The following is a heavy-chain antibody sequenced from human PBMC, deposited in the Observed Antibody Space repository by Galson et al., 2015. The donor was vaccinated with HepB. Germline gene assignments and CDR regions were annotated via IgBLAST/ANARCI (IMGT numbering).Heavy chain of an antibody. J-gene: IGHJ4*02. Sequence: SLRLSCAASGFTFSSYGMHWVRQAPGKGLEWVAVVSHDGSEYAYADSVKGRFTISRGNSKNTLDLQMNSLRPEDTAVYYCAKENTYYDFLSGYYKVYYFDNWGQGTLVTVSS. CDR2: VSHDGSEY. CDR3: AKENTYYDFLSGYYKVYYFDN. V-gene: IGHV3-30*18. CDR1: GFTFSSYG. D-gene: IGHD3-3*01.